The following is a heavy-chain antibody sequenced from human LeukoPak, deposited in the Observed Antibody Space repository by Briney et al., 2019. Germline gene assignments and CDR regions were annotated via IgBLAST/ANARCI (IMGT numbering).Heavy chain of an antibody. Sequence: GGSLRLSRAASGFTLRRNYMRGAPQAPAQGLEYVTVIFGGEGTYYADSVTGRFTISREDSKNTVYHQRNSLRAEDTAVYYCAREKISGEYNDAFDIWGQGTIVTVSS. CDR1: GFTLRRNY. CDR2: IFGGEGT. J-gene: IGHJ3*02. CDR3: AREKISGEYNDAFDI. V-gene: IGHV3-53*01. D-gene: IGHD7-27*01.